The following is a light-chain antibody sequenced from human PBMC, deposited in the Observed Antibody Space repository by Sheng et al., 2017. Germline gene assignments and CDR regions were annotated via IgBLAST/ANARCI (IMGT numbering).Light chain of an antibody. V-gene: IGLV3-1*01. CDR2: EDV. J-gene: IGLJ2*01. CDR3: QTWGSSTEVV. CDR1: KLGDKY. Sequence: SYEVTQPPSVSVSPGQTGSITCSGDKLGDKYASWYQQRPGQSPVLVLYEDVKRPSGIPERFSGSGSGNTATLTISGTQAMDEADYFCQTWGSSTEVVFGGGTKLTVL.